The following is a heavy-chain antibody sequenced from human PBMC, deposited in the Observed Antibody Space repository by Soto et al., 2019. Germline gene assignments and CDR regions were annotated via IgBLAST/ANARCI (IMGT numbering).Heavy chain of an antibody. V-gene: IGHV3-30*18. CDR2: ISYDGSNK. CDR1: GFTFSSYG. Sequence: QVQLVESGGGVVQPGRSLRLSCAASGFTFSSYGMHWVRQAPGKGLEWVAVISYDGSNKYYADSVKGRFTISRDNSKNKLYLQMNSLRAEDTAVYYCAKDIVGALDYWGQGTLVTVSS. D-gene: IGHD1-26*01. J-gene: IGHJ4*02. CDR3: AKDIVGALDY.